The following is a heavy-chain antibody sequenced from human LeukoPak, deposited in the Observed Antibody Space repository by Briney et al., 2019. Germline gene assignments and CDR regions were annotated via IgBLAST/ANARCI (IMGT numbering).Heavy chain of an antibody. Sequence: PSETLSLTCTVSGASFSSSTDYWGWIRQPPGKGLEWIGSIYYSGSTYYNPSLKSRVTMSVDTSKNQFSLKLSSVTAADTAVYYCTRHAGGIAAAGTRPFDYWGQGTLVTVSS. CDR3: TRHAGGIAAAGTRPFDY. CDR1: GASFSSSTDY. D-gene: IGHD6-13*01. V-gene: IGHV4-39*01. CDR2: IYYSGST. J-gene: IGHJ4*02.